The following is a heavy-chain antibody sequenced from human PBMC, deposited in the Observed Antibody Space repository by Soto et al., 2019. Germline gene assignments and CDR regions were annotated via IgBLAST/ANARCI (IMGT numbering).Heavy chain of an antibody. Sequence: QVQLVQSGAEVKKPGSSVKVSCKASGGTFSSYSINWVRQAPGQGLEWMGEIIPIFGTANYAQKFQGRVPITADESTSTAYMELSSLRSDDTAVYYCARDGGRHSGGIDYWGQGPLVTVSS. CDR2: IIPIFGTA. D-gene: IGHD1-26*01. V-gene: IGHV1-69*01. J-gene: IGHJ4*02. CDR1: GGTFSSYS. CDR3: ARDGGRHSGGIDY.